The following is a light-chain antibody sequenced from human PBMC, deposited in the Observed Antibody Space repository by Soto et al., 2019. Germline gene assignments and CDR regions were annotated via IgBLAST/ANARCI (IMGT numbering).Light chain of an antibody. Sequence: EIVLTQSPATLSLSPGERATLSCRASQSVSSYLAWYQQKPGQAPRLLIYDASNRATGVPARFSGSGSGTDFTLIISSLEPEDFAVYYCQQRSNWPLTFGGGTKVEIK. V-gene: IGKV3-11*01. CDR1: QSVSSY. CDR3: QQRSNWPLT. CDR2: DAS. J-gene: IGKJ4*01.